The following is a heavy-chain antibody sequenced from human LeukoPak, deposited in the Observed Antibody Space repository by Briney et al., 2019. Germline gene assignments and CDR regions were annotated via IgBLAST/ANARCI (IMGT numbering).Heavy chain of an antibody. V-gene: IGHV3-23*01. CDR1: GFTFRSYS. D-gene: IGHD5-12*01. CDR3: ATSGFSGYDHPS. J-gene: IGHJ5*02. Sequence: GGSLRLSCAASGFTFRSYSMAWVRLVPGKGLEWVSVIRGGADDTSYADSAKGRFTISRDNSKNTLFLQMDGLRVEDTAVYYCATSGFSGYDHPSWGQGTLVTVSS. CDR2: IRGGADDT.